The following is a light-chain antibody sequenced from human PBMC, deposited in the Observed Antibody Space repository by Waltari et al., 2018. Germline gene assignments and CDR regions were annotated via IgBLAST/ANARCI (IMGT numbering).Light chain of an antibody. CDR2: AAS. J-gene: IGKJ5*01. Sequence: DIQMTQSPSSLSASVGDRVTITCRASQSIDTYLNWYQQKLGKAPKVLIYAASSLQSGVPSRFSGSGSGTDFTLTISSLQPEDFATYYCQQSYKTPITFGQGTRLEIK. CDR3: QQSYKTPIT. V-gene: IGKV1-39*01. CDR1: QSIDTY.